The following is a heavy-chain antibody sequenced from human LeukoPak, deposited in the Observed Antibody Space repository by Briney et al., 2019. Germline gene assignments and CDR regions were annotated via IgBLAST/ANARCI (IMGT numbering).Heavy chain of an antibody. CDR1: GYSISSGYY. CDR2: SYHSGST. CDR3: ARSIVGATTPGY. Sequence: PSETLSLTCTVSGYSISSGYYWGWVRQPPGKGLEWIGNSYHSGSTYYNPSLRSRVTISVDTSKNQFSLKLSSVTAADTAVYYCARSIVGATTPGYWGQGTLVTVSS. J-gene: IGHJ4*02. D-gene: IGHD1-26*01. V-gene: IGHV4-38-2*02.